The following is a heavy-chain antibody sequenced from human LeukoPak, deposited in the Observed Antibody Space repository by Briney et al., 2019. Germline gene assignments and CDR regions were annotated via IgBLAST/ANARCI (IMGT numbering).Heavy chain of an antibody. CDR2: ISSSGSTT. CDR1: GFTFSDYY. CDR3: ARGEYSSSWQALVGYYFDY. V-gene: IGHV3-11*01. J-gene: IGHJ4*02. Sequence: PGGSLRLSCAASGFTFSDYYMSWIRQAPGKGLEWVSYISSSGSTTYYADSVKGRFTISRDNAKKSLYLQINNLRAEDTAVYYCARGEYSSSWQALVGYYFDYWGQGTLVTVSS. D-gene: IGHD6-13*01.